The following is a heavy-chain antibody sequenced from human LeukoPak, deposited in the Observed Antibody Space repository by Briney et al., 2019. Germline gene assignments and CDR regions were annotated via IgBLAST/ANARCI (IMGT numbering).Heavy chain of an antibody. J-gene: IGHJ4*02. V-gene: IGHV3-66*01. Sequence: PGGSLRLSCAASGFTVSSNYMSWVRQAPGKGLEWVSVIYSGGSTYYADSVKGRFTISRDSSKNTLYLQMNSLRAEDTAVYYCAREGDFWSGYFDYWGQGTLVTVSS. CDR1: GFTVSSNY. CDR2: IYSGGST. D-gene: IGHD3-3*01. CDR3: AREGDFWSGYFDY.